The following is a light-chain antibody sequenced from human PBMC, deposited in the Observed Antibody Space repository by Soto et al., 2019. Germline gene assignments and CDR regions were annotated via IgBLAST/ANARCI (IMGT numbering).Light chain of an antibody. CDR3: QQYYSTPLT. CDR2: WAS. Sequence: DIVMTQSPDSLAVSLGERATINCKSSQSDLYSSNNKNYLAWYQQKPGQPPKLLIYWASTRESGVPDRFSGSGSGTDFTLTISILQAEDVAVYYCQQYYSTPLTFGQGTKLEIK. CDR1: QSDLYSSNNKNY. J-gene: IGKJ2*01. V-gene: IGKV4-1*01.